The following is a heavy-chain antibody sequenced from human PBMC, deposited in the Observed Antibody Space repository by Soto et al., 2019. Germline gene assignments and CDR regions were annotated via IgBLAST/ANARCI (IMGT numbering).Heavy chain of an antibody. V-gene: IGHV3-30-3*01. Sequence: QVQMVESGGGVVQPGRSLRLSCAASGFTFSSYDMHWVRHVPGKGLEWVAGISKDGNTEHYADSVKCRFTISRDNSKSTLNRQMNSLTGRDTAVYYCAREDESSGRAGTFHHWGQGTLVAVS. J-gene: IGHJ1*01. CDR3: AREDESSGRAGTFHH. CDR1: GFTFSSYD. CDR2: ISKDGNTE. D-gene: IGHD3-22*01.